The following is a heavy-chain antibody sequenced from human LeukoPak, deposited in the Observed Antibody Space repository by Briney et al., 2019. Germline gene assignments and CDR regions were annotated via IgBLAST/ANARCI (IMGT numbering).Heavy chain of an antibody. CDR2: ISAYNSNT. Sequence: GASVKVSCKASGYTFNSYGISWVRQAPGQGLEWMGWISAYNSNTNYAQKLQGRVTMTTDTSTSTAYMELRSLRSDDTAVYYCARDHYRVQAAAGYYYYGMDVWGQGTTVTVSS. J-gene: IGHJ6*02. V-gene: IGHV1-18*01. D-gene: IGHD6-13*01. CDR3: ARDHYRVQAAAGYYYYGMDV. CDR1: GYTFNSYG.